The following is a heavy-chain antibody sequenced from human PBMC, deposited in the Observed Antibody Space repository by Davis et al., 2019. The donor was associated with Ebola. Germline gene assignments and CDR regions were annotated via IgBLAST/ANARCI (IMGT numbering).Heavy chain of an antibody. CDR2: FGTGGDT. V-gene: IGHV3-23*01. Sequence: GESLKISCETSGFIFRNYVMSWVRQAPGKGLEWVSTFGTGGDTYYADSVKGRFTISRDNSKNTLYLQMNSLRAEDTAVYYCAKITGAVGYWGQGTLVTVSS. J-gene: IGHJ4*02. D-gene: IGHD7-27*01. CDR1: GFIFRNYV. CDR3: AKITGAVGY.